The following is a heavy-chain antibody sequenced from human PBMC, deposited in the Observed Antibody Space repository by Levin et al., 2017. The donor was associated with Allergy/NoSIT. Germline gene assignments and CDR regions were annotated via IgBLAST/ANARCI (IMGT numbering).Heavy chain of an antibody. D-gene: IGHD4-23*01. V-gene: IGHV3-23*01. J-gene: IGHJ5*02. CDR2: ISGSGGST. CDR3: AKDLGDYGDNSQNWFDP. CDR1: GFTFSSYA. Sequence: GGSLRLSCAASGFTFSSYAMIWVHQAPGRGLEWVSAISGSGGSTYYADSVEGRFTISRDNSKNTVYLQMNSLRAEDSALYYCAKDLGDYGDNSQNWFDPWGQGTLVTVSS.